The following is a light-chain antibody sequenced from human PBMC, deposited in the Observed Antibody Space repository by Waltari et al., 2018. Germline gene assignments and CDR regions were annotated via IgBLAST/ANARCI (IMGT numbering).Light chain of an antibody. CDR2: RAS. CDR3: QQYNNWPLYS. V-gene: IGKV3-15*01. CDR1: QSVSSN. Sequence: EIVMTQSPATLSASPGERATLSCRASQSVSSNVACYQQKPGQTPRLLIYRASTRATGIPARFSGSGSGTEFTLTISSLQSEDFALYYCQQYNNWPLYSFGQGTKLEI. J-gene: IGKJ2*03.